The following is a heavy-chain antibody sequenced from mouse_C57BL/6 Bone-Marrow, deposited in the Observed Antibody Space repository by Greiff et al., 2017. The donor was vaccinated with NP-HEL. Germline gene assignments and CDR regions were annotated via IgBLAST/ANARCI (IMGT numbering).Heavy chain of an antibody. D-gene: IGHD1-1*01. CDR2: IYPGDGDT. Sequence: QVQLKESGAELVKPGASVKISCKASGYAFSSYWMNWVKQRPGKGLEWIGQIYPGDGDTNYNGKFKGKATLTADKSSSTAYMQLSSLTSEDSAVYFCARITTVVAPYWYFDVWGTGTTVTVSS. V-gene: IGHV1-80*01. CDR1: GYAFSSYW. CDR3: ARITTVVAPYWYFDV. J-gene: IGHJ1*03.